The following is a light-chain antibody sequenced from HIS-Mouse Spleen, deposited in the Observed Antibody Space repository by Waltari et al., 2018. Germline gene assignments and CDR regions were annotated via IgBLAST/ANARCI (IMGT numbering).Light chain of an antibody. Sequence: QSALTQPPSASGSPGQSVTISCTGTSSDVGGYNYVSWYQQHPGKAPNLMINEVSKRPSGVPDRFAGSKSGNTASLTVSGLQAEDEADYYCSSYAGSNNLGVFGTGTKVTVL. V-gene: IGLV2-8*01. CDR2: EVS. CDR1: SSDVGGYNY. CDR3: SSYAGSNNLGV. J-gene: IGLJ1*01.